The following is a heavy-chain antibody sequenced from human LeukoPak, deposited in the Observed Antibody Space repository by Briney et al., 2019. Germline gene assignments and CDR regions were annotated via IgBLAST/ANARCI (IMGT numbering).Heavy chain of an antibody. CDR1: GGSISSYY. Sequence: SETLSLTCTVSGGSISSYYWSWIRQPAGKGLQWIGRIYTSGSTNYNPSLKSRVTMSVDTSKNQFPLKLSSVTAADTAVYYCAREIRYSSSWYDYFDYWGQGTLVTVSS. J-gene: IGHJ4*02. CDR3: AREIRYSSSWYDYFDY. D-gene: IGHD6-13*01. V-gene: IGHV4-4*07. CDR2: IYTSGST.